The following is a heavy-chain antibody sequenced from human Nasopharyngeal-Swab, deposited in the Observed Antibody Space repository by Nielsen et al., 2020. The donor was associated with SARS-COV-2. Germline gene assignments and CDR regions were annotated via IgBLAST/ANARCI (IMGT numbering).Heavy chain of an antibody. Sequence: GSLRLSCTVSGGSMNSNNYYWGWIRQPPEKGLERIGSIYYSGTTYYNPSLKSRVTTSLDTSKNQFSLKLNSLTAADTAVYFCARAIKIFGAVVGSFDPWGQGTLVTVSS. CDR3: ARAIKIFGAVVGSFDP. D-gene: IGHD3-3*01. CDR2: IYYSGTT. J-gene: IGHJ5*02. CDR1: GGSMNSNNYY. V-gene: IGHV4-39*07.